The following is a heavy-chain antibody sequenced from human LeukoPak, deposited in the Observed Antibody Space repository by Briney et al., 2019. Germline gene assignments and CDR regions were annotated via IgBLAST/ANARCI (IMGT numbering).Heavy chain of an antibody. CDR1: GGSFSDYY. V-gene: IGHV4-34*01. D-gene: IGHD3-22*01. CDR2: INQSGST. Sequence: SETLSLTCAVFGGSFSDYYWSWIRQPPGKGLEWIVEINQSGSTNYNPSLKSRVIISVDTSKNQFSLKLTSVTAADTAVYYCARQSNADYYDSSGYHHLPDAFDIWGQGTMVSVSS. J-gene: IGHJ3*02. CDR3: ARQSNADYYDSSGYHHLPDAFDI.